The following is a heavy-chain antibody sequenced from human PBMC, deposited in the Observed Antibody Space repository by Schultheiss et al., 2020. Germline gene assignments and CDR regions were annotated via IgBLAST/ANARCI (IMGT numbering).Heavy chain of an antibody. Sequence: GGSLRLSCAASGFTFSDYYMSWIRQAPGKGLEWVSYISSSGSTIYYADSVKGRFTIARDNAKNSLYLQMNRLRPEDTAVYYCARDMYVGRGWAYYYYGMDVWGQGTTVTVSS. D-gene: IGHD2-15*01. J-gene: IGHJ6*02. CDR3: ARDMYVGRGWAYYYYGMDV. V-gene: IGHV3-11*01. CDR2: ISSSGSTI. CDR1: GFTFSDYY.